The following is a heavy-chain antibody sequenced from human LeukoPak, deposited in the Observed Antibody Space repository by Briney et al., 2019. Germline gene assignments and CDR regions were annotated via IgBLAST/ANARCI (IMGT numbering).Heavy chain of an antibody. CDR3: ARDFLGYCSSTSCYPDYYYMDV. D-gene: IGHD2-2*01. CDR2: IYYSGST. V-gene: IGHV4-59*01. Sequence: SETLSLTCTVSGGSISSYYWSWIRQPPGKGLEWIGYIYYSGSTNYNPSLKSRVTISVDTSKNQFSLKLSSVTAADTAVYYCARDFLGYCSSTSCYPDYYYMDVWGKGITVTVSS. CDR1: GGSISSYY. J-gene: IGHJ6*03.